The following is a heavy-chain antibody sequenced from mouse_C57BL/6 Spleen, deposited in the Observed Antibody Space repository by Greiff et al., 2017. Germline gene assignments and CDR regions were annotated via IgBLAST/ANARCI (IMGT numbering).Heavy chain of an antibody. CDR3: ARWFAY. V-gene: IGHV3-6*01. CDR1: GYSITSGYY. J-gene: IGHJ3*01. CDR2: ISYDGSN. Sequence: VQLQQSGPGLVKPSQSLSLTCSVTGYSITSGYYWNWIRQVPGNKLEWMGYISYDGSNNYNPSLKNRISITRDPSKNQFFLKLNSVTTEDTATYYGARWFAYWGQGTLVTVSA.